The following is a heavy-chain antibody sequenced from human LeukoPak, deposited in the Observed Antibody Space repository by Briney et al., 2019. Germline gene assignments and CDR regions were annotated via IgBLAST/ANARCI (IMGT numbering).Heavy chain of an antibody. V-gene: IGHV3-30*01. D-gene: IGHD3-9*01. CDR2: ISYDGSNK. J-gene: IGHJ4*02. CDR1: GFTFSSYA. CDR3: ARLTGYFDY. Sequence: GGSLRLSCAASGFTFSSYAMHWVRQAPGKGLEWVAAISYDGSNKYYADSVKGRFTISRDNSKNTLYLQMNSLRAEDTAVYYCARLTGYFDYWGQGTLVTVSS.